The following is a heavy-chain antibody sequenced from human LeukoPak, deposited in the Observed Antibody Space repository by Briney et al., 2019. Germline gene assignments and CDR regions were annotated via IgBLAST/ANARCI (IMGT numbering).Heavy chain of an antibody. CDR3: ARAGRSRPNAFDI. V-gene: IGHV4-59*01. J-gene: IGHJ3*02. CDR1: GGSFSSYY. CDR2: IYYSGST. Sequence: SETLSLTCAVYGGSFSSYYWSWIRQPPGKGLEWIGYIYYSGSTNYNPSLKSRVTISVDTSKNQFSLKLSSVTAADTAVYYCARAGRSRPNAFDIWGQGTMVTVSS.